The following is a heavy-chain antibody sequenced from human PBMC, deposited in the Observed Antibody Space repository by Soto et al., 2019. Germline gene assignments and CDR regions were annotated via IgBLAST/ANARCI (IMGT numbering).Heavy chain of an antibody. V-gene: IGHV2-5*02. D-gene: IGHD4-4*01. CDR1: GFSLTASDMG. CDR2: IYWDDDK. Sequence: QITLKESGPTLVKPTQTLTLTCSFSGFSLTASDMGVGWVRQPPGKALEWLALIYWDDDKRYSPSLKSRLTITNATSKNQVVLTMTNMYPVDTATYYCAHWVGAGNSCYFAWWGQGTLVTVSS. J-gene: IGHJ4*02. CDR3: AHWVGAGNSCYFAW.